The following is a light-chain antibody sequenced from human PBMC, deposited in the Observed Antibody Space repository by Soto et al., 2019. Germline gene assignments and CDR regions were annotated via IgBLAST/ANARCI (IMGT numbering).Light chain of an antibody. CDR3: QQYSIYPIT. V-gene: IGKV1-5*03. Sequence: DIQMTQSPSTLSVSVGDRVTITCRASQSISSWLAWYQQKPGKAPKSLIYKASSLESGVPSRFSCSGSGTEFTLTISSLQPDDFAPYYCQQYSIYPITFGQGTRLEIK. CDR2: KAS. CDR1: QSISSW. J-gene: IGKJ5*01.